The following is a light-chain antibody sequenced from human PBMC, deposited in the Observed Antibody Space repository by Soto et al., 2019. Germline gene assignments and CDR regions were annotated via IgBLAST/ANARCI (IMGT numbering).Light chain of an antibody. CDR3: LQDYNYPWT. Sequence: IQMTQSPSSVCVSVRDRVVITYRTSQSISSYLNWYQQKPGKAPKLLIYAASSLQSGVPSRFSGSGSGTDFTLTISSLQPEDFATYYCLQDYNYPWTFGQGTKVDIK. J-gene: IGKJ1*01. V-gene: IGKV1-6*01. CDR1: QSISSY. CDR2: AAS.